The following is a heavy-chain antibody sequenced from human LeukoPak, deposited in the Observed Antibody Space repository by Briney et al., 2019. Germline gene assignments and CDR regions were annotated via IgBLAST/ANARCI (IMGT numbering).Heavy chain of an antibody. CDR3: TKMAAASPDY. Sequence: PGGSLRLSCAVSGFTFSIYDMHWVRQAPGKGLEWVAFIRYDGGIKYYADSVKGRFTISKDNSENTVSLQMNSLRPEDTAVYYCTKMAAASPDYWGQGTRVTVSS. CDR2: IRYDGGIK. V-gene: IGHV3-30*02. J-gene: IGHJ4*02. D-gene: IGHD6-13*01. CDR1: GFTFSIYD.